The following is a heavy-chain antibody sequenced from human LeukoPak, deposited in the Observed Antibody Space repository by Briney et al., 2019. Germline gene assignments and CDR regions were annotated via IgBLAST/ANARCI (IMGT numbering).Heavy chain of an antibody. CDR1: GGTFSSYA. CDR2: IIPIFGTA. Sequence: ASVKVSCKASGGTFSSYAISWVRQAPGQGLEWMGGIIPIFGTANYAQKFQGRVTMTRDTSISTAYMELSRLRSDDTAVYYCARAPGYSGYDTLFDYWGQGTLVTVSS. J-gene: IGHJ4*02. CDR3: ARAPGYSGYDTLFDY. V-gene: IGHV1-69*05. D-gene: IGHD5-12*01.